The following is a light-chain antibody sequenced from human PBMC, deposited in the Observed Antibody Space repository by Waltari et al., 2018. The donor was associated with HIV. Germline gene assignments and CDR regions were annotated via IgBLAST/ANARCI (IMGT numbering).Light chain of an antibody. CDR3: QHYGGSPLYT. CDR2: GVS. CDR1: QTVNNNF. V-gene: IGKV3-20*01. J-gene: IGKJ2*01. Sequence: EIVLAQSPGTLSLSPGETATLSCRASQTVNNNFFSWYQQRSGQAPRLLIYGVSSRATGIPTRFSGSGSVTDFTLTISRLEPEDFAVYYCQHYGGSPLYTFGQGTKLEMK.